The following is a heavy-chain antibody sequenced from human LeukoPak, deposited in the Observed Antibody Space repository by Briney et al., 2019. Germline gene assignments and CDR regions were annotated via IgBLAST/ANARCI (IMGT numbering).Heavy chain of an antibody. Sequence: SVKVSCKASGGTFSSYTISWVRQAPGQGLEWMGRIIPILGIANYAQKFQGRVTITPDKSTSTAYMELSSLRSEDTAVYYCARYEQQLVGFDIWGQGTMVTVSS. CDR3: ARYEQQLVGFDI. D-gene: IGHD6-13*01. CDR2: IIPILGIA. V-gene: IGHV1-69*02. J-gene: IGHJ3*02. CDR1: GGTFSSYT.